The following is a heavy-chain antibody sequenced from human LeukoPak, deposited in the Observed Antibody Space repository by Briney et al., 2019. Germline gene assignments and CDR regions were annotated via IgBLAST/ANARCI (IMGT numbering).Heavy chain of an antibody. Sequence: ASVKVSCKASGYTFTGYYMHWVRQAPGQGLEWMGWINPNSGGTNYAQKFQGRVTMTRDTSISTAYMELSRLRSDDTAVYYCARDPYYGSGSYRDRGFFDYWGQGTLVTVSS. CDR1: GYTFTGYY. D-gene: IGHD3-10*01. CDR2: INPNSGGT. V-gene: IGHV1-2*02. CDR3: ARDPYYGSGSYRDRGFFDY. J-gene: IGHJ4*02.